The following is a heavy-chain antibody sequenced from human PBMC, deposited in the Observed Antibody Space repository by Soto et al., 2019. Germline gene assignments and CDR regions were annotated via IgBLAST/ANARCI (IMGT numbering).Heavy chain of an antibody. J-gene: IGHJ6*02. CDR2: INHSGST. CDR3: ARVLRGQVYYYYYYGMDV. V-gene: IGHV4-34*01. D-gene: IGHD3-10*01. Sequence: KPSETLSLTCAVYGGSFSGYYWSWIRQPPGKGLEWIGEINHSGSTNYNPSLKSRVTISVDTSKNQFSLKLSSVTAADTAVYYCARVLRGQVYYYYYYGMDVWGQGTTVTVSS. CDR1: GGSFSGYY.